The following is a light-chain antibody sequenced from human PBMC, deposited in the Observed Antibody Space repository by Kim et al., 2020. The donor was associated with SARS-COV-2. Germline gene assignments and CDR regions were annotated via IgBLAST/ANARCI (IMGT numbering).Light chain of an antibody. CDR2: EVS. Sequence: QSALTQPPSASGSPGQSVTISCTGTSSDVGGYNYVSWYQQNPGKAPKVMIYEVSKRPSGVPDRFSGSKSGNTASLTVSGLQAEDEADYYCSSYAGSNNLVFCGGTKLTVL. J-gene: IGLJ2*01. CDR3: SSYAGSNNLV. CDR1: SSDVGGYNY. V-gene: IGLV2-8*01.